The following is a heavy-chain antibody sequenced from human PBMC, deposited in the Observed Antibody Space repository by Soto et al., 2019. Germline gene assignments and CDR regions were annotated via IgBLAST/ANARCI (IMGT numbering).Heavy chain of an antibody. CDR2: ITVGTGNT. CDR3: AAGDSSGYYGG. D-gene: IGHD3-22*01. CDR1: GFTFTSSS. J-gene: IGHJ4*02. V-gene: IGHV1-58*01. Sequence: SVKVSFKASGFTFTSSSVQWVRQARGQRLEWIGWITVGTGNTNYAQKFQERVTITRDMSTSTAYMELSNLRSEDTAVYYCAAGDSSGYYGGWGQGTQVTVPQ.